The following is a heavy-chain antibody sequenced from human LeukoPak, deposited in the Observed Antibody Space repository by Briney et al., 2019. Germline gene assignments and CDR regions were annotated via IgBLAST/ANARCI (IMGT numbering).Heavy chain of an antibody. CDR2: ISWDGGVS. CDR3: AKDSPSGSYSLEN. D-gene: IGHD1-26*01. J-gene: IGHJ4*02. Sequence: GSLRLSCAASGFTFDDYAMHWVRQPPGKGLEWVSVISWDGGVSYYADSVKGRFTISRDNSKNSLYLQMNSLRAEDTALYYCAKDSPSGSYSLENWGQGTLVTVSS. CDR1: GFTFDDYA. V-gene: IGHV3-43D*03.